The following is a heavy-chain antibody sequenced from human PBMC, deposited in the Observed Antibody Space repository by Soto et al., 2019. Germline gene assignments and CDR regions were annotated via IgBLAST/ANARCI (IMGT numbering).Heavy chain of an antibody. CDR1: GYSISSGYY. D-gene: IGHD2-2*01. V-gene: IGHV4-38-2*02. J-gene: IGHJ5*02. CDR3: ARESRYCTSTSCRHRNDWFDP. Sequence: SETLSLTCAVSGYSISSGYYWGWIRQPPGKGLEWIGTIYHNGSTYYNPSLKSRVTISVDTSKNQFSLKLSSVTAPDTAVYLCARESRYCTSTSCRHRNDWFDPWGQGTLVTVSS. CDR2: IYHNGST.